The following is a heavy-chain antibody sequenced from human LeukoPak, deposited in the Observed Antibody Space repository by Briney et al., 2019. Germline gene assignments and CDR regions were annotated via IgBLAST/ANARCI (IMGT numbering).Heavy chain of an antibody. Sequence: SETLSLTCTVSGGSISSGGYYWSWIRQHPGKGLEWIGYIYYSGSTYYNPSLKSRVTISVDTSKNQFSLKLSSVTAADTAVYCCARSHHNYYDFWSGYSYYYYGMDVWGQGTTATVSS. CDR3: ARSHHNYYDFWSGYSYYYYGMDV. D-gene: IGHD3-3*01. J-gene: IGHJ6*02. CDR2: IYYSGST. CDR1: GGSISSGGYY. V-gene: IGHV4-31*03.